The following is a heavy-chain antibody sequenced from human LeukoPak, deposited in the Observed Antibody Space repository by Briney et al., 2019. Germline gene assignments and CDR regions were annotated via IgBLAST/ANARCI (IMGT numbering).Heavy chain of an antibody. D-gene: IGHD4-17*01. CDR3: ARQRAVSGFDP. V-gene: IGHV4-34*01. CDR2: INRSGST. Sequence: SGTLSLTCVVYGGSFSSYYWSWIRQPPGKGLEWIGEINRSGSTTYNPSLKSRVTISVDTSKNQFSLNLSSVTAADTAVYYCARQRAVSGFDPWGQGTLVTVSS. J-gene: IGHJ5*02. CDR1: GGSFSSYY.